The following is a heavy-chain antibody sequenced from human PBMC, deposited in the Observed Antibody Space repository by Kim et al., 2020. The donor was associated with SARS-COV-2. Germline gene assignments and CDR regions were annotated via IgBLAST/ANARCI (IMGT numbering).Heavy chain of an antibody. CDR3: ARGHCSSTSCYSAFDI. V-gene: IGHV4-31*03. Sequence: SETLSLTCTVSGGSIRSGGYYWSWIRQHPGKGLEWIGYIHYSGITYYSPSLKSRLTISIDMSKNQFSLKLTSVTAADTAVYYCARGHCSSTSCYSAFDIWGQGAMVTVSS. D-gene: IGHD2-2*02. J-gene: IGHJ3*02. CDR2: IHYSGIT. CDR1: GGSIRSGGYY.